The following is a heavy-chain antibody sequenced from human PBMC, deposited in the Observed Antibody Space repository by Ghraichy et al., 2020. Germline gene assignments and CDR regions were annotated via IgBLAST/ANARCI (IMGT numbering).Heavy chain of an antibody. D-gene: IGHD2-21*02. J-gene: IGHJ4*02. CDR2: IYYSGST. V-gene: IGHV4-31*03. Sequence: SETLSLTCTVSGGSISSGGYYWSWIRQHPGKGLEWIGYIYYSGSTYYNPSLKSRVTISVDTSKNQFSLKLSSVTAADTAVYYCARGSVPITYCGGDCYPYYFDYWGQGTLVTVSS. CDR1: GGSISSGGYY. CDR3: ARGSVPITYCGGDCYPYYFDY.